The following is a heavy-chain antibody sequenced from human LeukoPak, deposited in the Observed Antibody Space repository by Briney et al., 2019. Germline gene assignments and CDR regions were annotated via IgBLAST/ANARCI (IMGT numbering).Heavy chain of an antibody. CDR1: GFTFSSYG. CDR2: IWYDGTNK. J-gene: IGHJ4*02. Sequence: PGRSLRLPCAASGFTFSSYGMHWVRQAPGKGLKWVAIIWYDGTNKYYAASVKGRFTISRDNSKNTLYLQMNSLRAEDTAVYYCARDSCGGDCYPYTFDYWGQGTLVTVSS. CDR3: ARDSCGGDCYPYTFDY. D-gene: IGHD2-21*02. V-gene: IGHV3-33*01.